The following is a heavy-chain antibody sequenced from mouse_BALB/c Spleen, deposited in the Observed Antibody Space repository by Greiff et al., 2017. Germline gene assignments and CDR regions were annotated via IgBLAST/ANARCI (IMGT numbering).Heavy chain of an antibody. Sequence: QVQLQQSGAELVRPGTSVKVSCKASGYAFTNYLIEWVKQRPGQGLEWIGVINPGSGGTNYNEKFKGKATLTADKSSSTAYMQLSSLTSDDSAVYFCARSKGYYGYLDYWGQGTTLTVSS. J-gene: IGHJ2*01. CDR2: INPGSGGT. D-gene: IGHD1-1*01. CDR3: ARSKGYYGYLDY. V-gene: IGHV1-54*01. CDR1: GYAFTNYL.